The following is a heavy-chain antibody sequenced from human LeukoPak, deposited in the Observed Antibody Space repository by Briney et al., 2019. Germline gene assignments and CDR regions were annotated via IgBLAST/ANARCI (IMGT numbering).Heavy chain of an antibody. J-gene: IGHJ3*02. V-gene: IGHV1-8*01. CDR3: ARGLARSDAFDI. D-gene: IGHD5-12*01. CDR1: GYTFTSYD. CDR2: MNPNSGNT. Sequence: ASVKVSCKASGYTFTSYDINWVRQATGQGLEWMGWMNPNSGNTGYAQKFQGRVTMTRNTSISTAYMELSSLRSEDTAVYYCARGLARSDAFDIWGQGTMVTVSS.